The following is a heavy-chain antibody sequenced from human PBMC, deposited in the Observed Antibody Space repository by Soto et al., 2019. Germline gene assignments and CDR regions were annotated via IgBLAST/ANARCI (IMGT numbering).Heavy chain of an antibody. CDR1: GGSFSCYY. Sequence: SETLSLTCAVYGGSFSCYYWGLIRQPPRKGLEWIGEINHSGSTNYNPSLKSRVTISVDTSKNQFSLKLSSVTAADTAVYYCARVPTRPDYGDSLDYWGQGTLVTVSS. J-gene: IGHJ4*02. D-gene: IGHD4-17*01. CDR2: INHSGST. CDR3: ARVPTRPDYGDSLDY. V-gene: IGHV4-34*01.